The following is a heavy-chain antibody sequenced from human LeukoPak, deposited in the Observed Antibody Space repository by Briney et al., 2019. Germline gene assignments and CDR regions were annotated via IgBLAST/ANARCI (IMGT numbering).Heavy chain of an antibody. V-gene: IGHV3-66*01. CDR2: IYSGGTT. CDR1: GFTVSDDY. Sequence: GGSLRISCAASGFTVSDDYMSWVRQAPGKGLEWVSVIYSGGTTDYADSVKGRFTISRDNSKSTLYLQMNSLRAEDTAVYYCARDGVWATFDYWGQRTLVTVSS. CDR3: ARDGVWATFDY. D-gene: IGHD2-8*01. J-gene: IGHJ4*02.